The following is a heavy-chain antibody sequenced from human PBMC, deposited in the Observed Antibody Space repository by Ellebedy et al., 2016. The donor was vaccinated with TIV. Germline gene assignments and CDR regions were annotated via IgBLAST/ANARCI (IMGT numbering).Heavy chain of an antibody. CDR3: ATLWFGEFVFDY. CDR1: GYTLTELS. J-gene: IGHJ4*02. CDR2: FDPEDGET. Sequence: ASVKVSCKVSGYTLTELSMHWARQAPGKGLEWMGGFDPEDGETIYAQKFQGRVTMTEDTSTDTAYMELSSLRSEDTAVYYCATLWFGEFVFDYWGQGTLVTVSS. D-gene: IGHD3-10*01. V-gene: IGHV1-24*01.